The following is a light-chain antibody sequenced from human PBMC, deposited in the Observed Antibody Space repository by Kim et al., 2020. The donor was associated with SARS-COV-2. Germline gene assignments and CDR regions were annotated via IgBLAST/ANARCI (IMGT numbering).Light chain of an antibody. CDR3: KQYYSYPPT. V-gene: IGKV1-8*01. J-gene: IGKJ1*01. CDR1: QGISSY. CDR2: AAS. Sequence: AIRITQSPSSLSASTGDRVTITCRASQGISSYLAWYQQKPGKAPKLLIYAASTLQSGVPSRFSGSGSGTDFTLTISCLQSEDFATYYCKQYYSYPPTFGQGTKVDIK.